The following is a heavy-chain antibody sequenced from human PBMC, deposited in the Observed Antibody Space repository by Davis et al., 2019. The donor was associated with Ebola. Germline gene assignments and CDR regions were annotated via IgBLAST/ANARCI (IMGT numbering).Heavy chain of an antibody. CDR3: ATFVDTSSDY. D-gene: IGHD5-18*01. V-gene: IGHV1-2*06. J-gene: IGHJ4*02. Sequence: ASVQVSCKASGYNFTGYYMHWVRQAPGQGPEWMRRINPNSGGTNYAQKFQGRVTMTRDTSISTAYMELSRLRSDDTAVYYCATFVDTSSDYWGQGTLVTVSS. CDR2: INPNSGGT. CDR1: GYNFTGYY.